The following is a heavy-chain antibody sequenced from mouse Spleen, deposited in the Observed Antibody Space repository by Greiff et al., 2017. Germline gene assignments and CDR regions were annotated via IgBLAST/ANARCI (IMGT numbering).Heavy chain of an antibody. CDR1: GYAFSSSW. CDR2: IYPGDGDT. Sequence: QVQLKESGPELVKPGASVKISCKASGYAFSSSWMNWVKQRPGKGLEWIGRIYPGDGDTNYNGKFKGKATLTADKSSSTAYMQLSSLTSEDSAVYFCARDGSSYGGYFDVWGAGTTVTVSS. CDR3: ARDGSSYGGYFDV. J-gene: IGHJ1*01. V-gene: IGHV1-82*01. D-gene: IGHD1-1*01.